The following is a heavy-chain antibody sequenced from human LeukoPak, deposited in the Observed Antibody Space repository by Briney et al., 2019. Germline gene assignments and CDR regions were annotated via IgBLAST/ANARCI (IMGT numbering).Heavy chain of an antibody. V-gene: IGHV3-23*01. CDR3: AKPKFRQHAYNFDY. Sequence: GGSLRLSCAASGFTFSSYSMSWVRQAPGKGLEWVSAISGSGGSTYYADSVKGRFTISRDNSKNTLYLQMNSLRAEDTAVYYCAKPKFRQHAYNFDYWGQGTLVTVSS. J-gene: IGHJ4*02. D-gene: IGHD6-13*01. CDR2: ISGSGGST. CDR1: GFTFSSYS.